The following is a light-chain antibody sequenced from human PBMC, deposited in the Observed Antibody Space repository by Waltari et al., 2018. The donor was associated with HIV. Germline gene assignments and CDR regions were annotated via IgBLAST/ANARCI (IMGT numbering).Light chain of an antibody. Sequence: ARAQPPSVSGSTGQSVTISCADIDNNVVSWYQQHPCQVPKAILFEVGRRAPGISILFSGFMSVHNAYLKISGLQAEDEADYYCCTYVGYGSMFVFGTGTTVTVL. CDR3: CTYVGYGSMFV. J-gene: IGLJ1*01. CDR1: DNNV. CDR2: EVG. V-gene: IGLV2-23*02.